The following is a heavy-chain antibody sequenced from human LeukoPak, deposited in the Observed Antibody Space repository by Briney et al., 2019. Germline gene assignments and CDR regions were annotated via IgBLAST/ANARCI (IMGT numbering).Heavy chain of an antibody. CDR2: IYPGDSDT. J-gene: IGHJ4*02. CDR3: ARHRDCTNGICYKIDY. CDR1: GSSFTGYW. V-gene: IGHV5-51*01. D-gene: IGHD2-8*01. Sequence: GESLKISCKGSGSSFTGYWIAWVRQMPGKGLEWMGIIYPGDSDTSYSPSFQGQVTISADKSINTAYLQWSSLKASDPAMYYCARHRDCTNGICYKIDYWGQGTLVTVSS.